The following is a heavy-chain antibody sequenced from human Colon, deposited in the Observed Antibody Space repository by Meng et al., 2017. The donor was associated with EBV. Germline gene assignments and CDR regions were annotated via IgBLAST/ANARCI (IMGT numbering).Heavy chain of an antibody. CDR1: GFTFSSSA. V-gene: IGHV3-23*04. D-gene: IGHD2-15*01. CDR3: ATALY. J-gene: IGHJ4*02. CDR2: ISGSGLST. Sequence: VQLVESGGGVVQPGRSLRLSCAASGFTFSSSALSWVRQAPGRGLEWVSTISGSGLSTYYADSVKGRFTISRDNSKNTLYLQMNSLRAEDTALYYCATALYWGQGTLVTVSS.